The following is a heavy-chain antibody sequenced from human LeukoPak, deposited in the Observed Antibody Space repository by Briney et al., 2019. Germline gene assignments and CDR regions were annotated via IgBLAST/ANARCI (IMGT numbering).Heavy chain of an antibody. CDR3: ARVQGYYGSGSYNWFDP. V-gene: IGHV4-39*07. CDR1: GGSISSSSYY. D-gene: IGHD3-10*01. CDR2: IYYSGST. Sequence: SETLSLTCTVSGGSISSSSYYWGWIRQPPGKGLEWIGSIYYSGSTYYNPSLKSRVTISVDTSKNQFSLKLSSVTAADTAVYYCARVQGYYGSGSYNWFDPWGQGTLVTVSS. J-gene: IGHJ5*02.